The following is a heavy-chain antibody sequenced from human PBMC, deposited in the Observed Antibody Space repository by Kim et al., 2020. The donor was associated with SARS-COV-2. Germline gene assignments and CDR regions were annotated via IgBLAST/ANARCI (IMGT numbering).Heavy chain of an antibody. V-gene: IGHV3-23*01. J-gene: IGHJ4*02. CDR3: AKSGDGYCSSTSCHNRRGYFDY. CDR1: GFTFSSYA. CDR2: ISGSGGST. Sequence: GGSLRLSCAASGFTFSSYAMSWVRQAPGKGLEWVSAISGSGGSTYYADSVKGRFTISRDNSKNTLYLQMNSLRAEDTAVYYCAKSGDGYCSSTSCHNRRGYFDYWGQGTLVTVSS. D-gene: IGHD2-2*02.